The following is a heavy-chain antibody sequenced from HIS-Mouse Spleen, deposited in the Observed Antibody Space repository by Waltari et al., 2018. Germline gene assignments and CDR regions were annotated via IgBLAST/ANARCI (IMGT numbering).Heavy chain of an antibody. CDR1: GCSISSSSYY. J-gene: IGHJ2*01. V-gene: IGHV4-39*07. CDR2: IYYSEGT. Sequence: QLQLQESGPGLVKPSETLSLTCTVSGCSISSSSYYWGWIRQPPGKVLEWIGSIYYSEGTCYNPALKSRVTISGDTSKNQFALKLSAVTAADTAVYYCAREIPYSSSWYDWYFDLWGRGTLVTVSS. D-gene: IGHD6-13*01. CDR3: AREIPYSSSWYDWYFDL.